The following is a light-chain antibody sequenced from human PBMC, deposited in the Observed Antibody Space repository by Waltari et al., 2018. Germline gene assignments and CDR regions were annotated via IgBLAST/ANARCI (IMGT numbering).Light chain of an antibody. V-gene: IGLV1-47*01. J-gene: IGLJ3*02. CDR3: GTWDDSVGGPV. CDR2: RNH. Sequence: QSVLTQPPSASGTPGQRVTISCSRSRPNSGSNYFFWYQHLPGLPPKLLFYRNHQRPSGVPDRFSGSKSGSSASLAISGLRSDDEAHYYCGTWDDSVGGPVFGGGTILTVL. CDR1: RPNSGSNY.